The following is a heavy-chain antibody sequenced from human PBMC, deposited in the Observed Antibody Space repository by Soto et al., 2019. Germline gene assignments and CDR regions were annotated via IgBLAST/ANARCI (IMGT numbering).Heavy chain of an antibody. D-gene: IGHD2-15*01. Sequence: GSLRLSCAASGFTFSNYAMSWGRQAPGKGLEWVSAISGSAGSTYYADSEKGRFTNSRGNSKNTLYPQMNSLRAEDTAVYYCAKDRGDIVVVVAATPMQYFQHWGQGTLVTVSS. V-gene: IGHV3-23*01. J-gene: IGHJ1*01. CDR2: ISGSAGST. CDR1: GFTFSNYA. CDR3: AKDRGDIVVVVAATPMQYFQH.